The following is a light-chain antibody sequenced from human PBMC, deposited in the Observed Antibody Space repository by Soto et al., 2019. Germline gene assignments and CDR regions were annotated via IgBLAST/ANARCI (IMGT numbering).Light chain of an antibody. V-gene: IGKV3-20*01. Sequence: ETVLTQSPGTLSFSPGDRATLFCRARHSLTNRYIAWYQQKPGQAPRLLIYGISSRATGIPDRFSGSVSGTAFTIPITRMQPEDFAAFYCPQQGSSEIIFGQGTRVEIK. CDR3: PQQGSSEII. CDR1: HSLTNRY. CDR2: GIS. J-gene: IGKJ5*01.